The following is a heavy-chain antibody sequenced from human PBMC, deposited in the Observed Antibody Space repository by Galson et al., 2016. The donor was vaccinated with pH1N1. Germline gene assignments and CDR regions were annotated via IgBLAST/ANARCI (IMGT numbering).Heavy chain of an antibody. D-gene: IGHD1-26*01. V-gene: IGHV1-8*01. J-gene: IGHJ6*03. CDR2: IDPKRGRT. CDR1: GYTFTTYD. Sequence: SVKVSCKASGYTFTTYDINWVRQASGQGLEWMGWIDPKRGRTGYAQQAQGRVTMTRSTSTSTVYLELRSLRSDDTGVYYCAREMGGQSQYMDVWGKGTTVVVSS. CDR3: AREMGGQSQYMDV.